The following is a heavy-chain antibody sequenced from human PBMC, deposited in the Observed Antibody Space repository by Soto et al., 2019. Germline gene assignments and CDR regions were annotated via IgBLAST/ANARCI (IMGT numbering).Heavy chain of an antibody. D-gene: IGHD2-15*01. Sequence: QVQLVQSGAEVKKPGSSVKVSCKASGGTFSSYTISWVRQAPGQGLEWMGRIIPILGIANYAQKFQGRVTITADKSTSTAYMELSSRRSEDTAVYYCASPGIAAIPSYYFDYWGQGTLVTVSS. CDR2: IIPILGIA. J-gene: IGHJ4*02. CDR3: ASPGIAAIPSYYFDY. V-gene: IGHV1-69*02. CDR1: GGTFSSYT.